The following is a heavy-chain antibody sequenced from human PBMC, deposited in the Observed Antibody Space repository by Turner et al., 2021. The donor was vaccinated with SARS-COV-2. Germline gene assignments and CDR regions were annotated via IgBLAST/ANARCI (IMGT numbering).Heavy chain of an antibody. Sequence: EVQLLDSGGGLVQPGGSLRLFCSSSGFTFSSYAMSWVRQVPGKGLEWVSAISGSGGTTYYADSVKGRFTISRDNSKNTRYLQMNSLRAEDTAVYYCAKADRVMIVVVITLFDYWGQGTLVTVSS. J-gene: IGHJ4*02. CDR1: GFTFSSYA. D-gene: IGHD3-22*01. V-gene: IGHV3-23*01. CDR3: AKADRVMIVVVITLFDY. CDR2: ISGSGGTT.